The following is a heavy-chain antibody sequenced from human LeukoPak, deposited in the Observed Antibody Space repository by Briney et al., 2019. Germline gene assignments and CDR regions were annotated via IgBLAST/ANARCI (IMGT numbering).Heavy chain of an antibody. J-gene: IGHJ4*02. CDR1: GFTFTSSA. CDR3: AAEDYYDSSGYYY. V-gene: IGHV1-58*02. Sequence: SVKVSXKASGFTFTSSAMQWVRQARGQRLEWIGWIVVGSGNTNYAQKFQERVTITRDMSTSTAYMELSSLRSEDTAVYYCAAEDYYDSSGYYYWGQGTLVTVSS. D-gene: IGHD3-22*01. CDR2: IVVGSGNT.